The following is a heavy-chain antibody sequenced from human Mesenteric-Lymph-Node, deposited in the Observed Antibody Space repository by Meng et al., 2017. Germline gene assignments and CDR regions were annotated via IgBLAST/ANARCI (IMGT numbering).Heavy chain of an antibody. D-gene: IGHD6-19*01. CDR3: ASFPPRIAVAGDGAFDI. J-gene: IGHJ3*02. CDR1: GYTFTSYD. V-gene: IGHV1-8*01. Sequence: ASVKVSCKASGYTFTSYDINWVRQATGQGLEWMGWMNPNSGNTGYAQKFQGRVTMTRNTSISTAYMELSSLRSEDTAVYYCASFPPRIAVAGDGAFDIWGQGTMVTVSS. CDR2: MNPNSGNT.